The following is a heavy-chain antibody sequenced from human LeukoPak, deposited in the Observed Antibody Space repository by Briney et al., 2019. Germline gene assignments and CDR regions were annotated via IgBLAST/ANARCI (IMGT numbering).Heavy chain of an antibody. J-gene: IGHJ4*02. CDR1: GYTFTSYD. V-gene: IGHV1-8*01. CDR2: MNPNSGNT. CDR3: ARETGYYGSGSYYIF. Sequence: ASVTVSCKASGYTFTSYDINWVCQATGQGLEWMGWMNPNSGNTGYAQKFQGRVTMTRNTSISTAYMELSSLRSEDTAVYYCARETGYYGSGSYYIFWGQGTLVTVSS. D-gene: IGHD3-10*01.